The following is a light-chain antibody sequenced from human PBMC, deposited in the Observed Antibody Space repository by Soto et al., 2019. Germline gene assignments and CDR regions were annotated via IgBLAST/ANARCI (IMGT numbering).Light chain of an antibody. CDR1: QSITIY. V-gene: IGKV1-39*01. J-gene: IGKJ4*01. Sequence: DIQMTQSPSSLSASVGDRVTITCRASQSITIYLNWYQQKPGKAPKLLIFATSSLQSGDPSRFSGSGSGTDFTLTISSLHPEDLATYYCQQSLTTPLTFGGGTKVEIK. CDR3: QQSLTTPLT. CDR2: ATS.